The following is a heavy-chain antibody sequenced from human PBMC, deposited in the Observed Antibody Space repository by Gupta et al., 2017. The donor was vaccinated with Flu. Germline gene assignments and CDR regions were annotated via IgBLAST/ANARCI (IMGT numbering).Heavy chain of an antibody. CDR3: ARTRGKGTAFQH. CDR1: GGSLSGYY. J-gene: IGHJ1*01. CDR2: IIYSGST. D-gene: IGHD1-1*01. Sequence: CAVYGGSLSGYYWSWIRQPPGKGLEWIGEIIYSGSTKYNPSLKSRVTTSVDTSKNQFSLKLSSVTAADTAVYYCARTRGKGTAFQHWGQGTLVTVSS. V-gene: IGHV4-34*12.